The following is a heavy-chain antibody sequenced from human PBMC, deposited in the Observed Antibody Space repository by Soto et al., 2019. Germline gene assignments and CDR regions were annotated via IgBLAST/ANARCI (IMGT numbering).Heavy chain of an antibody. J-gene: IGHJ4*02. CDR1: GYTFTSYG. V-gene: IGHV1-18*01. D-gene: IGHD3-22*01. CDR3: ARGEAAAGPYYDSSGYYY. Sequence: QVQLVQSGAEVKKPGASVKVSCKASGYTFTSYGISWVRQAPGQGLEWMGWISAYNGNTNYAQKLQGRVTMTTDTSTSTVYMELRSLRSDDTAVYYCARGEAAAGPYYDSSGYYYWGQGTLVTVSS. CDR2: ISAYNGNT.